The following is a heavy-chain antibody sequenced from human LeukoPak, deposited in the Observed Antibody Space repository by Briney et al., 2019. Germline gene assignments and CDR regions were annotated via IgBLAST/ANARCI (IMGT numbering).Heavy chain of an antibody. CDR1: GDSVSSNSAT. V-gene: IGHV6-1*01. CDR3: AREGSDGYLFDY. J-gene: IGHJ4*02. Sequence: SQTLSLTCAISGDSVSSNSATWDWIRQSPSKGLEWLGRTYYRSKWYNDYAVSVKSRVTINPDTSRNQFSLQLSSVTPEDTAVYYCAREGSDGYLFDYWGQGSLDIVSS. CDR2: TYYRSKWYN. D-gene: IGHD3-16*01.